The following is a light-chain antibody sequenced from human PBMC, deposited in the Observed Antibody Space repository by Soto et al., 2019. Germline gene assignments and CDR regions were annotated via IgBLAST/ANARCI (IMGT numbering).Light chain of an antibody. J-gene: IGKJ5*01. CDR1: QSVTNNY. V-gene: IGKV3-20*01. CDR3: QHYGNSPIT. Sequence: DIVLTQSPGPLSLSPGERATLSCRASQSVTNNYLAWYQQKPGQAPRLLIDGASSRATGVPDRFSGTGSGTDFTLTISRLEPEDFAVFYCQHYGNSPITFGQGTRLEIK. CDR2: GAS.